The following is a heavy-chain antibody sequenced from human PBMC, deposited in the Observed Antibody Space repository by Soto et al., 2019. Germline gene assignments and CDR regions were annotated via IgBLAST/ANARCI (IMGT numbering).Heavy chain of an antibody. CDR2: IDRDGSGK. D-gene: IGHD3-3*01. V-gene: IGHV3-7*01. Sequence: GGSLRLSCAASGFTFSGHRMTWVRQAPGKGLERVANIDRDGSGKYYVDSVRGRFTISRDNAEDSLYLQMSSLRVEDTALYYCARDKPYYDFWSGYYSNWFDPWGQGTLVTVSS. J-gene: IGHJ5*02. CDR1: GFTFSGHR. CDR3: ARDKPYYDFWSGYYSNWFDP.